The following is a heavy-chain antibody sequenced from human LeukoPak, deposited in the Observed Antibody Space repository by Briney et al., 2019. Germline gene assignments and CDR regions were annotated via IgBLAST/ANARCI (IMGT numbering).Heavy chain of an antibody. CDR1: GFTFDDYG. CDR2: INWNGGST. D-gene: IGHD6-19*01. J-gene: IGHJ6*02. V-gene: IGHV3-20*04. Sequence: GGSVRLSCAASGFTFDDYGMSWVRQAPGKGLEWVSGINWNGGSTLYADSVKGRFSISRDSATNSLYLQMNSLRAEDTALYYCARGRTGRSSGWYYYGMDVWGQGTPVTVSS. CDR3: ARGRTGRSSGWYYYGMDV.